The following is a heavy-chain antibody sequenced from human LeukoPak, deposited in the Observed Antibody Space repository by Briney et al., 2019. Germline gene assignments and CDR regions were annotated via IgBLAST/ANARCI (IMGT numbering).Heavy chain of an antibody. Sequence: SGTLSLTCAVYGGSFSGYYWSWIRQPPGKGLEWIGEINHSGSTNYNPSLKSRVTISVDTSKNQFSLKLSSVTAAGTAVYYCARGDPVTMVRGVIITYYSYYGMDVWGQGNTVTVSS. V-gene: IGHV4-34*01. J-gene: IGHJ6*02. CDR1: GGSFSGYY. CDR2: INHSGST. CDR3: ARGDPVTMVRGVIITYYSYYGMDV. D-gene: IGHD3-10*01.